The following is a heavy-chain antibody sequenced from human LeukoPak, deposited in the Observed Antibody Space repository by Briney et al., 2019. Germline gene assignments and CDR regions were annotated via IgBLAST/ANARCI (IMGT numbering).Heavy chain of an antibody. CDR1: GFTFSSYS. CDR3: ASEFHDLDAFDI. J-gene: IGHJ3*02. Sequence: KPGGSLRLSCAASGFTFSSYSMNWVRQAPGKGLEWVSSISSSGSYIYYADSVKGRFTISRDNAKNSLYLQMNSLRAEDTAVYYCASEFHDLDAFDIWGQGTMVTVSS. D-gene: IGHD2-21*01. CDR2: ISSSGSYI. V-gene: IGHV3-21*01.